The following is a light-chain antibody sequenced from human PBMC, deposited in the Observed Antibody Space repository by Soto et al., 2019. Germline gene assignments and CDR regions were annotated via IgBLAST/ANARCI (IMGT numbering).Light chain of an antibody. J-gene: IGKJ2*01. CDR3: QQYNTWPPRYT. V-gene: IGKV3-15*01. CDR2: GAS. Sequence: EIVMTQSPGTLSVSPGERATLSCRASQSVSSNLAWYQQKPGQAPRLLIYGASTRATGIPARFSGSGSRTDFTLTISSLQSEDFAVYYCQQYNTWPPRYTFGQGTKLEIK. CDR1: QSVSSN.